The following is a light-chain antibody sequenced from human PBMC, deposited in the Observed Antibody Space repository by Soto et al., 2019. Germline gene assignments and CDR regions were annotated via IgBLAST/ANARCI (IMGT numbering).Light chain of an antibody. Sequence: DIPMTQSPSSLSASVGDRVTITCRASQSVTFYLNWYQQKPGKAPKLLIYAASRLQSGVPSRFSGSGSGTDFTLTISSLQSEDSASYYCQQSHSSPQTFGQGTKVEIK. J-gene: IGKJ1*01. V-gene: IGKV1-39*01. CDR1: QSVTFY. CDR3: QQSHSSPQT. CDR2: AAS.